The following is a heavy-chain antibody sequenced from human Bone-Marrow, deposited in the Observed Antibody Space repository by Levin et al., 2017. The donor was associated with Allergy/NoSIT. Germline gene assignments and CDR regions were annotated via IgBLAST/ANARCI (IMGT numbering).Heavy chain of an antibody. Sequence: GSLRLSCTFSGGSFITYYWSWIRQPPGKGLEWIAYMYYSGTTNYNPSLQSRVSISLDTSKNQFSLKLDSVTAADTAVYYCARSSKSYYDTSGNYWYFDLWGRGTLATVSS. V-gene: IGHV4-59*01. J-gene: IGHJ2*01. CDR3: ARSSKSYYDTSGNYWYFDL. CDR1: GGSFITYY. D-gene: IGHD3-22*01. CDR2: MYYSGTT.